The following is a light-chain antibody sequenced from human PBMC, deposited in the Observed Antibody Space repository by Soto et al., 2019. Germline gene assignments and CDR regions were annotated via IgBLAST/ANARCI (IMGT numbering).Light chain of an antibody. J-gene: IGLJ2*01. CDR1: SSNIGAGYD. V-gene: IGLV1-40*01. CDR2: GNS. CDR3: QSYDRSLSGLV. Sequence: QSVLTQPPSVSGAPGQRVTISCTGSSSNIGAGYDVHWYQQLPGTAPKLLIYGNSNRPSGVPDRFSGSKSGTSASLAITGLQAEDEADYYCQSYDRSLSGLVFGGETKVTVL.